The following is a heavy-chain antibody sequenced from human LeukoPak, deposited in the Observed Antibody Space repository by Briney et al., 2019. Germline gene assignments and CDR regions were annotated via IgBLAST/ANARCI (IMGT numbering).Heavy chain of an antibody. Sequence: SETLSLTCTVSGGSISSGDYYWSWIRQHPGKGLEWIGYIYYSGSTYYNPSLKSRVTISVDTSKNQFSLKLSSVTAADTAVYYCARDVPLEYSSSSRLGYYGMDVWGQGTTVTVSS. V-gene: IGHV4-31*03. CDR2: IYYSGST. CDR1: GGSISSGDYY. CDR3: ARDVPLEYSSSSRLGYYGMDV. J-gene: IGHJ6*02. D-gene: IGHD6-6*01.